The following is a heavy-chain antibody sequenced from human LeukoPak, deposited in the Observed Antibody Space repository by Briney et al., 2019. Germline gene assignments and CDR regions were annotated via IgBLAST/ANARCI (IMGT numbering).Heavy chain of an antibody. CDR1: GFTFSSYS. CDR3: ARGEGYCSSTSCYKEDYYGMDV. V-gene: IGHV3-48*01. D-gene: IGHD2-2*02. Sequence: GGSLRLSCAASGFTFSSYSMNWVRQAPGKGLEWVSYISSSSSTIYYADSVKGRFTISRDNAKNSLYLQMNSLRAEDTAVYYCARGEGYCSSTSCYKEDYYGMDVWGQGTTVTVSS. J-gene: IGHJ6*02. CDR2: ISSSSSTI.